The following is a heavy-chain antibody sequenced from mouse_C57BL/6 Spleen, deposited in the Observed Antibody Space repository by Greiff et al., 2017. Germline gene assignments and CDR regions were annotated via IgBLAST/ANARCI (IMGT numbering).Heavy chain of an antibody. CDR3: ARHSLYGNSAMDY. J-gene: IGHJ4*01. D-gene: IGHD2-1*01. V-gene: IGHV5-4*01. Sequence: EVHLVESGGGLVKPGGSLKLSCAASGFTFSSYAMSWVRQTPEKRLEWVATISDGGSYTYYPDNVKGRFTISRDNAKNNLYLQMSHLKSEDTAMYYCARHSLYGNSAMDYWGQGTSVTVSS. CDR1: GFTFSSYA. CDR2: ISDGGSYT.